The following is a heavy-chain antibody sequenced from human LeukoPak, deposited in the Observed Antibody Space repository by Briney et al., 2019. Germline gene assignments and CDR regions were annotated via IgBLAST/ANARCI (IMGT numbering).Heavy chain of an antibody. D-gene: IGHD6-25*01. Sequence: SETLSLTCAVYGGSFSGYYWSWIRQPPGKGLEWIGEINHSGSTNYNPSLKSRVTISVDTSKNQFSLKLSSVTAADTAVYYCASSLSKRPHYYYYMDVWGKGTTVTVSS. CDR2: INHSGST. V-gene: IGHV4-34*01. CDR1: GGSFSGYY. CDR3: ASSLSKRPHYYYYMDV. J-gene: IGHJ6*03.